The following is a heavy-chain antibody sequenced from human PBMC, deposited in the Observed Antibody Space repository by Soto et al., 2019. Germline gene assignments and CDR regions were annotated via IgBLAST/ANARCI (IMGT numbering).Heavy chain of an antibody. J-gene: IGHJ4*02. CDR2: ISSDSKTI. CDR1: GFSFSTYS. Sequence: PGGSLRLSCTASGFSFSTYSMNWVRQAPGKGLEWISYISSDSKTIDYSDSVKGRFTISRDNARNSLYLQMKGLRAEDTAVYYCARDRFGRFQRSGGACYDFWGQGTRVTVSS. D-gene: IGHD2-15*01. CDR3: ARDRFGRFQRSGGACYDF. V-gene: IGHV3-48*01.